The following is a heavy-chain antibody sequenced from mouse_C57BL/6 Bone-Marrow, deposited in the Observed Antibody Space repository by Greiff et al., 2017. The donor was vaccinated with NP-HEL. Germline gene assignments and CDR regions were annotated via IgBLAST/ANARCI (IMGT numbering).Heavy chain of an antibody. Sequence: VKVVESGPGLVAPSQSLSITCTVSGFSLTSYAISWVRQPPGKGLEWLGVIWTGGGTNYNSALKSRLSISKDNSKSQVFLKMNSLQTDDTARYYCARNEGNYYGSSPWYFDVWGTGTTVTVSS. CDR3: ARNEGNYYGSSPWYFDV. D-gene: IGHD1-1*01. CDR1: GFSLTSYA. V-gene: IGHV2-9-1*01. J-gene: IGHJ1*03. CDR2: IWTGGGT.